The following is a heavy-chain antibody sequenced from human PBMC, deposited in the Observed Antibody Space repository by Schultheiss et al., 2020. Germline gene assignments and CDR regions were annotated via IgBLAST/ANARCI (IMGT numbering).Heavy chain of an antibody. CDR3: VRDISVVVVPAATNYYYGMDV. CDR1: GYTFTSYG. D-gene: IGHD2-2*01. Sequence: ASVKVSCKASGYTFTSYGISWVRQAPGQGLEWMGWISAYNGNTNYAQKLQGRVTMTTDTSTSTAYMELRSLRSDDTAVYYCVRDISVVVVPAATNYYYGMDVWGQGTTVTVSS. J-gene: IGHJ6*02. V-gene: IGHV1-18*01. CDR2: ISAYNGNT.